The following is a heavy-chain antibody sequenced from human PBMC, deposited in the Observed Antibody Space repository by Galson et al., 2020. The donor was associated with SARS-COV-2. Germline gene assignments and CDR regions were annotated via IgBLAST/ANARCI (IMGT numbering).Heavy chain of an antibody. CDR1: GFTFSSYA. CDR3: ASSSWYSYFDY. D-gene: IGHD6-13*01. CDR2: ISYDGSNK. J-gene: IGHJ4*02. V-gene: IGHV3-30*04. Sequence: LSLTCAASGFTFSSYAMHWVRQAPGKGLEWVAVISYDGSNKYYADSVKGRFTISRDNSKNTLYLQMNSLRAEDTAVYYCASSSWYSYFDYWGQGTLVTVSS.